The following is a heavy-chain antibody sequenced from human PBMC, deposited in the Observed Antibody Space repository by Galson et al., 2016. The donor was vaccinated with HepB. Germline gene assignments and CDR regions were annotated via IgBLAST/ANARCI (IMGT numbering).Heavy chain of an antibody. CDR2: IYSGGTT. J-gene: IGHJ4*02. CDR1: GFSVTDHY. CDR3: AKDLDTSGYLTGFDY. Sequence: SLRLSCAASGFSVTDHYISWVRQAPGKGLQWVSFIYSGGTTFNADSVKGRFTISRDTSKNTIFLQMNSLRAEDTAVYYCAKDLDTSGYLTGFDYWGQGT. V-gene: IGHV3-53*01. D-gene: IGHD3-22*01.